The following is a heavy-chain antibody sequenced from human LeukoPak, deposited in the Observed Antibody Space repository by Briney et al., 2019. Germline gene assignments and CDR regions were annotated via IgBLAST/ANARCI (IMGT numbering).Heavy chain of an antibody. V-gene: IGHV3-49*03. CDR2: IRSKAYSGTT. J-gene: IGHJ5*02. D-gene: IGHD3-3*01. CDR3: TTDFSSYNWFDP. CDR1: GFTFGYYA. Sequence: GGSLRLSCTTSGFTFGYYAMSWLRQAPGKGLEWVGFIRSKAYSGTTEYAASVKGRLTISRDDSKNTLYLQMNSLKTEDTAVYYCTTDFSSYNWFDPWGQGTLVTVSS.